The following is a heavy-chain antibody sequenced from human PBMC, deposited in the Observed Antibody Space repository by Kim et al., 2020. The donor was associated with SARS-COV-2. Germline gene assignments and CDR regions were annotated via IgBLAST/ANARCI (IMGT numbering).Heavy chain of an antibody. V-gene: IGHV3-23*01. CDR2: GGST. CDR3: AKHAFFDY. Sequence: GGSTYYADSVKGRFTISRDNSKNTLYLQMNSLRAEDTAVYYCAKHAFFDYWGQGTLVTVSS. J-gene: IGHJ4*02.